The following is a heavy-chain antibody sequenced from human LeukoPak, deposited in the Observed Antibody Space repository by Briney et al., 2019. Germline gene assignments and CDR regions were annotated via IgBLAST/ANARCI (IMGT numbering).Heavy chain of an antibody. J-gene: IGHJ4*02. CDR3: ARFWSGYYYYFDY. CDR2: ISGSGGST. Sequence: PGGSLRLSCAASGFTFSSYAMSWVRQAPGKGLEWVSAISGSGGSTYYADSVKGRFTISRDNSKNTLYLQMNSLRAEDTAVYYCARFWSGYYYYFDYWGQGTLVTVSS. V-gene: IGHV3-23*01. CDR1: GFTFSSYA. D-gene: IGHD3-3*01.